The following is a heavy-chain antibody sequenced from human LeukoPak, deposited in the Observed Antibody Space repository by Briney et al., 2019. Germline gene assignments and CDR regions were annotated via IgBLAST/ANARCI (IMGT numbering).Heavy chain of an antibody. D-gene: IGHD4-17*01. Sequence: SDTLSLTCAVYGGSFSGYYWSWIRQPPGKGLEWIGEINHSGSTNYNASLKSRVTISVDTSKNLFSLKLSSVTAADTSVYYCARGFGDYGANGGEEYDYWGQGTLVTVSS. CDR3: ARGFGDYGANGGEEYDY. CDR1: GGSFSGYY. J-gene: IGHJ4*02. CDR2: INHSGST. V-gene: IGHV4-34*01.